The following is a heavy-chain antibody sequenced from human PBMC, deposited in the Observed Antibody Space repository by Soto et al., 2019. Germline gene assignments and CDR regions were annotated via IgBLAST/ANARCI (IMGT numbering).Heavy chain of an antibody. J-gene: IGHJ6*02. CDR1: GFTFSNAW. Sequence: EVQLVESGGGLVKPGGSLRLSCAASGFTFSNAWMNWVRQAPGKGLEWVGRIKSKTDGGTTDYAAPVKGRFTISRDDSKNTLYLQMNSLKTEDTAVYYCVVVVAVAATHPPYYYYGMDVWGQGTTVTVSS. CDR3: VVVVAVAATHPPYYYYGMDV. CDR2: IKSKTDGGTT. D-gene: IGHD2-15*01. V-gene: IGHV3-15*07.